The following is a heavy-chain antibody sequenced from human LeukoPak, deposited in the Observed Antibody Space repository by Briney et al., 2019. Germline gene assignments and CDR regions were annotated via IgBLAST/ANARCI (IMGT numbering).Heavy chain of an antibody. D-gene: IGHD3-22*01. CDR3: ARVPYYDSSKEVG. V-gene: IGHV4-34*01. J-gene: IGHJ4*02. CDR1: GGSFSGYY. CDR2: INHSGST. Sequence: SETLSLTCAVYGGSFSGYYWSWIRQPPGKGLEWIGEINHSGSTNYNPSLKSRVTISVDTSKNQFSLKLSSVTAADTDVYYCARVPYYDSSKEVGWGQGTLVTVSS.